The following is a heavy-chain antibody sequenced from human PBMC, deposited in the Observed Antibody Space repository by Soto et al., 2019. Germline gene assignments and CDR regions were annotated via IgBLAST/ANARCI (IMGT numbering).Heavy chain of an antibody. CDR2: IIPIFGTA. J-gene: IGHJ3*02. V-gene: IGHV1-69*13. CDR1: GGTFSSYA. D-gene: IGHD6-13*01. CDR3: ATFSRWYGKDVAAFDI. Sequence: ASVKVSCKASGGTFSSYAISWVRQAPGQGLEWMGGIIPIFGTANYAQKFQGRVTITADESTSTAYMELSSLRYEDTAVYYCATFSRWYGKDVAAFDIWGQGKMVTV.